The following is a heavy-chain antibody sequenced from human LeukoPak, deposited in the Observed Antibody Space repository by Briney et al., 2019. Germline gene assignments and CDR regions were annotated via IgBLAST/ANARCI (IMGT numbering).Heavy chain of an antibody. CDR3: ASQSTPVLPFDI. CDR2: IYSGGTT. J-gene: IGHJ3*02. V-gene: IGHV3-66*04. Sequence: PGGSLRLSCAASGFTVSSSYISWVRQVPGKGLEWVSVIYSGGTTYYADSVKGRFTISRDNSKNTLYLQMNSLRAEDTAVYYCASQSTPVLPFDIWGQGTMVTVSS. CDR1: GFTVSSSY.